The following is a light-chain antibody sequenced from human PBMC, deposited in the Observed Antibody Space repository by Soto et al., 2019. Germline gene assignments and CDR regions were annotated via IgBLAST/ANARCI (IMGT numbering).Light chain of an antibody. Sequence: QSVLTQPPSASGSPGQSVTISCTGTSSDVGAYNYVSWYQQHPGKAPKLMICEVSKRPSGVPDRFSGSKSGNTASLTVSGLQADDEADYYCSSYAGSNNLIFGGGTKVTVL. CDR1: SSDVGAYNY. V-gene: IGLV2-8*01. J-gene: IGLJ2*01. CDR2: EVS. CDR3: SSYAGSNNLI.